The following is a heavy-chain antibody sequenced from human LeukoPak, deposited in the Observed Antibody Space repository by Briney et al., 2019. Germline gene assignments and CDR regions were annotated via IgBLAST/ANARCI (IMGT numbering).Heavy chain of an antibody. J-gene: IGHJ4*02. V-gene: IGHV1-69*04. CDR2: IIPILGIA. CDR3: ARDLPPYYFDY. CDR1: GGIFSSYA. Sequence: SVKVPCTASGGIFSSYAISWVRQAPGQGLEWMGRIIPILGIANYAQKFQGRVTITADKSTSTAYMDLSSLRSEDTAVYYCARDLPPYYFDYWGQGTLVTVSS.